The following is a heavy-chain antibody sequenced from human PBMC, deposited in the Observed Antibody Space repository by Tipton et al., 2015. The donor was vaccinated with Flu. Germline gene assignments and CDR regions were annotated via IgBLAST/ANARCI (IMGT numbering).Heavy chain of an antibody. V-gene: IGHV3-53*01. Sequence: VQLVQSGGGLIQPGGSLRLSCAASGLTVSSNFMSWVRQAPGKGLECVSVLYSGGNTYYADSVKGRFTISRDNSRNTVYLQMNSLRVEDTAMYYCARGSGSGTFMIFDFWGQGTLVTVSS. CDR3: ARGSGSGTFMIFDF. CDR1: GLTVSSNF. CDR2: LYSGGNT. J-gene: IGHJ4*02. D-gene: IGHD3-10*01.